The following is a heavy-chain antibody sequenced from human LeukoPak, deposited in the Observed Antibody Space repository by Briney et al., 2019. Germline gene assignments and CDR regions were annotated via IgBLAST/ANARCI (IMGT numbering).Heavy chain of an antibody. CDR1: GFTFSSYS. CDR2: ISSSSSYI. D-gene: IGHD5-12*01. J-gene: IGHJ4*02. Sequence: GGSLRLSCAASGFTFSSYSMNWVRQAPGKGLEWVSSISSSSSYICYADSVKGRFTISRDNAKNSLYLQMNSLRAEDTAVYYCARGRGYSGYDSFDYWGQGTLVTVSS. CDR3: ARGRGYSGYDSFDY. V-gene: IGHV3-21*01.